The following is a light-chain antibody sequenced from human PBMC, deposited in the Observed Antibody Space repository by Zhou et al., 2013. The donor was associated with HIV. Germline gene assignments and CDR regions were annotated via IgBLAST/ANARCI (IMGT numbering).Light chain of an antibody. J-gene: IGKJ5*01. CDR3: QQYVSSVT. Sequence: EVVMTQSPSTLSVSPGERVTLSCRASQNVFSNLAWYQQKPGQAPSLLIYDTSTRATGVPARFSGSGSGRDFTLTISRVEPDDFAVYYCQQYVSSVTFGQGTRLEIK. V-gene: IGKV3-15*01. CDR1: QNVFSN. CDR2: DTS.